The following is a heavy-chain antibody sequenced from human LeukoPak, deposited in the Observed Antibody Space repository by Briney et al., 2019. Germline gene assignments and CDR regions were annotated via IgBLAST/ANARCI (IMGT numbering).Heavy chain of an antibody. CDR3: TKPAQSVALIDDY. CDR1: GFTFDDYV. Sequence: PVGSLRLSCAASGFTFDDYVMHWVRQAPGKGLEWVSLISGDGGSTYYADSVKGRFTISRDNSRNSLYLQMNSLRTEDTALYYCTKPAQSVALIDDYWGQGTLVTVSS. V-gene: IGHV3-43*02. CDR2: ISGDGGST. J-gene: IGHJ4*02. D-gene: IGHD2-15*01.